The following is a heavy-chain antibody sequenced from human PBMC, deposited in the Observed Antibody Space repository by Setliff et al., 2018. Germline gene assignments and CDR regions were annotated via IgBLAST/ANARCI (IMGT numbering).Heavy chain of an antibody. V-gene: IGHV1-69*13. CDR2: IIPIFGTA. CDR1: GGTFSSYA. D-gene: IGHD2-15*01. J-gene: IGHJ4*02. CDR3: ATLGYCATGSCYAFTFFDS. Sequence: SVKVSCKASGGTFSSYAISWVRQAPGQGLEWMGGIIPIFGTANYAQKFQGRVTITADESTSTAYIELNSLRPDDTAAYFCATLGYCATGSCYAFTFFDSWGQGTLVTVSS.